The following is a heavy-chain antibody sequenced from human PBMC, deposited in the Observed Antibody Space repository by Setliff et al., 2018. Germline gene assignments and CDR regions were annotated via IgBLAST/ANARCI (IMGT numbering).Heavy chain of an antibody. CDR3: ARGYSSGWYIN. V-gene: IGHV1-18*01. D-gene: IGHD6-19*01. Sequence: ASVKVSCKASGYTFTSYGFSWVRQAPGQGLEWMGWISVYNGKTKYAQKFQGRVTITRDTSASTAYMELSSLRSEDTAVYYCARGYSSGWYINWGQGTLVTVSS. CDR2: ISVYNGKT. J-gene: IGHJ4*02. CDR1: GYTFTSYG.